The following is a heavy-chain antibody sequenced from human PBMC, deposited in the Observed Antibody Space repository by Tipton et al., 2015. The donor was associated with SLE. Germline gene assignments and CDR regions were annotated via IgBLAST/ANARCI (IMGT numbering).Heavy chain of an antibody. CDR1: GYSISSGFY. J-gene: IGHJ4*02. CDR3: ARGDAGRSDY. CDR2: IYHSGST. V-gene: IGHV4-38-2*01. Sequence: TLSLTCAVSGYSISSGFYWGWIRQPPGKGLEWIGSIYHSGSTYYNPSLKSRVTISVDTSKNQFSLKLSSVTAADPAVYYCARGDAGRSDYWGQGTLVTVSS. D-gene: IGHD3-10*01.